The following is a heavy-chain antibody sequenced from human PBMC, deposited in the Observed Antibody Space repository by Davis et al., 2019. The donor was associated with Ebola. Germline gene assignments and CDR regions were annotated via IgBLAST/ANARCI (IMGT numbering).Heavy chain of an antibody. CDR2: ITPDGGYK. CDR1: GFAFTTYG. V-gene: IGHV3-30*18. Sequence: GGSLRLSCVASGFAFTTYGMHWVRQAPGKGLEWVAIITPDGGYKYYGDSVKGRFTVSRDNSKTTLYLQLNSLRVEDTAAYFCAKGGEMDVWGQGTTVTV. CDR3: AKGGEMDV. J-gene: IGHJ6*02. D-gene: IGHD3-16*01.